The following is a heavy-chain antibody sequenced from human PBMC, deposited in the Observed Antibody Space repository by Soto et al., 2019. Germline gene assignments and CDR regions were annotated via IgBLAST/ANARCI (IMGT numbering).Heavy chain of an antibody. CDR2: IFIGNGDT. CDR3: ASDRTRSLFQNYWYLDL. J-gene: IGHJ2*01. V-gene: IGHV1-3*04. CDR1: GYTFRGYS. Sequence: QVQIVQSGAEVKKPGASVKVSCKAPGYTFRGYSMHWVRQAPGQRLEWMGWIFIGNGDTKYSQNFQDRVTMTRDTSAATVYLELSNLTSEDTAVYYCASDRTRSLFQNYWYLDLWGRGTLVNV.